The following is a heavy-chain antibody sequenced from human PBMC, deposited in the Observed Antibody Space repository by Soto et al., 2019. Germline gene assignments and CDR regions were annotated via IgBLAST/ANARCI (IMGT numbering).Heavy chain of an antibody. D-gene: IGHD6-13*01. Sequence: QVHLVQSGAEVKTTGASVKVACKVFGYTFTNYGISWVRQAPGQGLEWMGWISPYNGDVIYAQRFQGSVTMTTDTSRSTAYMQLTSLRSDDTAVFFCARSPRIITAATGIRDFDYWCQGTLVSVSS. J-gene: IGHJ4*02. V-gene: IGHV1-18*01. CDR2: ISPYNGDV. CDR3: ARSPRIITAATGIRDFDY. CDR1: GYTFTNYG.